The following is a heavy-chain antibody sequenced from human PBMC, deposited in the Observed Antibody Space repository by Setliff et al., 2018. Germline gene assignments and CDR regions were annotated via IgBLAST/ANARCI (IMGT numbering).Heavy chain of an antibody. CDR2: INHSGST. V-gene: IGHV4-34*01. CDR1: GGSFSGYY. Sequence: SETLSLTCAVHGGSFSGYYWSWIRQPPGKGLEWIGEINHSGSTNYNPSLKSRVTMSVDTSKNQFSLKLSSVTAADTAVYYCARGWGSGWSKEGAFDIWGQGTMVTVSS. D-gene: IGHD6-19*01. J-gene: IGHJ3*02. CDR3: ARGWGSGWSKEGAFDI.